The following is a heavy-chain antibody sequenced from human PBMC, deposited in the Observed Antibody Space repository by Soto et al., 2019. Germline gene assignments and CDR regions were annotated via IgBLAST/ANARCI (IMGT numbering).Heavy chain of an antibody. CDR1: GFTFSSYG. CDR3: ATHGPSPGTSPRDY. J-gene: IGHJ4*02. CDR2: ISYDGSNK. D-gene: IGHD3-10*01. Sequence: TGGSLRLSCAASGFTFSSYGMHWVRQAPGKGLEWVAVISYDGSNKYYADSVKGRFAISRDNSKDTLYLQMNSLRAEDTAVYYCATHGPSPGTSPRDYWGQGTLVTVSS. V-gene: IGHV3-30*03.